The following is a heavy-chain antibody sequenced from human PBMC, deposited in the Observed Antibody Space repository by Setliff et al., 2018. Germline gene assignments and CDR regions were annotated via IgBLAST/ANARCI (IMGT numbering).Heavy chain of an antibody. V-gene: IGHV1-18*01. J-gene: IGHJ4*02. CDR2: ISPYNGDA. Sequence: ASVKVSCKTSGYNFITFGVNWVRQVPGQGFEWMGWISPYNGDANYAQKFQGRVTMTTDTSTGTAYMELRALNYDDTAVYHCTRGRGPRVVVAVPLDHWGQGTLVTVSS. D-gene: IGHD2-15*01. CDR1: GYNFITFG. CDR3: TRGRGPRVVVAVPLDH.